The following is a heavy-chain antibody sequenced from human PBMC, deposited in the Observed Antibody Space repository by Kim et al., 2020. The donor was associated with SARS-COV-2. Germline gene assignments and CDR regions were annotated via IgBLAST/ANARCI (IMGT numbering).Heavy chain of an antibody. CDR3: ASAAAGTDIYYYGMDV. V-gene: IGHV1-3*01. Sequence: KFQGRVTITRDTSASTAYMELSSLRSEDTAVYYCASAAAGTDIYYYGMDVWGQGTTVTVSS. D-gene: IGHD6-13*01. J-gene: IGHJ6*02.